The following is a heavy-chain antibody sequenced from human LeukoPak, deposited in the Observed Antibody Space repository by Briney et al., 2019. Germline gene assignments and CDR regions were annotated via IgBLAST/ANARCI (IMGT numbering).Heavy chain of an antibody. CDR2: ILYSGNT. CDR3: ARGYSTSWTYYFDY. V-gene: IGHV4-59*12. CDR1: NGAITGYY. Sequence: SETLSLTCTVSNGAITGYYWGWIRQPPEKGLEWIGHILYSGNTNYNPSLKSRVTISVDTSKNRFSLKLSSVTAADTAVYYCARGYSTSWTYYFDYWGQGALVTVSS. J-gene: IGHJ4*02. D-gene: IGHD2-2*01.